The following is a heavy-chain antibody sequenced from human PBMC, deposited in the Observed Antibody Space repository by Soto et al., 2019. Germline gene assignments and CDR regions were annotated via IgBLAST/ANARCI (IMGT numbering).Heavy chain of an antibody. V-gene: IGHV3-11*01. Sequence: PGGSLRLSCAASGFTFSDYYMSWIRQAPGKGLEWVSYVSSSGSTIYYADSVKGRFTISRDNAKNSLYLQMNSLRAEDTAVYYCARVCLPNYYDSSGYSDYWGQGTLVTVSS. CDR2: VSSSGSTI. J-gene: IGHJ4*02. D-gene: IGHD3-22*01. CDR3: ARVCLPNYYDSSGYSDY. CDR1: GFTFSDYY.